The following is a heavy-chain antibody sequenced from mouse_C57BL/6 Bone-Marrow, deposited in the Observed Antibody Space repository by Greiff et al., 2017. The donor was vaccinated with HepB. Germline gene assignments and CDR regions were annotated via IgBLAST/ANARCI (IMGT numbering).Heavy chain of an antibody. V-gene: IGHV10-1*01. CDR2: IRSKSNNYAT. J-gene: IGHJ4*01. Sequence: EVMLVESGGGLVQPKGSLKLSCAASGFSFNTYAMNWVRQAPGKGLEWVARIRSKSNNYATYYADSVKDRFTISRDDSESMLYLQMNNLKTEDTAMYYCVSPQLGPYAMDYWGQGTSVTVSS. CDR3: VSPQLGPYAMDY. D-gene: IGHD4-1*02. CDR1: GFSFNTYA.